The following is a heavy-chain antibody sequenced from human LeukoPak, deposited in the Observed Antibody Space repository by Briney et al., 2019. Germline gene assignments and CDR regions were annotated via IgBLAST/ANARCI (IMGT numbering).Heavy chain of an antibody. Sequence: SETLSLTCTVSGGSISSYYWSWIRQPPGKGLEWIGYIYYSGSTNYNPSLKSRVTISVDTSKNQFSLKLSSVTTADTAVYYCARGIQWELLLEAFDIWGQGTMVTVSS. CDR1: GGSISSYY. CDR2: IYYSGST. J-gene: IGHJ3*02. D-gene: IGHD1-26*01. V-gene: IGHV4-59*08. CDR3: ARGIQWELLLEAFDI.